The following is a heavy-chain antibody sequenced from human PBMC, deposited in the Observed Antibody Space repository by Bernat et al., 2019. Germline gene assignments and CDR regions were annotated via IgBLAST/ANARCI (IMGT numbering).Heavy chain of an antibody. CDR1: GFTFSSYS. J-gene: IGHJ4*02. D-gene: IGHD3-9*01. CDR3: ARADDILTGYYYFDY. Sequence: EVQLVESGGGLVKPGGSLRLSCAASGFTFSSYSMNWVRQAPGKGLEWVSSISSSSSYIYYADSVKGRFTITRDNAKNSLYLQMNSLRDEDTAVYYCARADDILTGYYYFDYWGQGTLVTVSS. CDR2: ISSSSSYI. V-gene: IGHV3-21*01.